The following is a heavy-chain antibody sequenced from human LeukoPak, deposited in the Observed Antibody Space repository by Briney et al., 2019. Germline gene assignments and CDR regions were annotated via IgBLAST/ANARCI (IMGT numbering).Heavy chain of an antibody. CDR1: AGSISSYY. Sequence: SQTLSLTCTVSAGSISSYYWSWIRQPPGRGLECIGYIYYSGSTTYNPSLKSRVTISLDTSKNQFSLKLSSVTAAGTAVYYCARATPDWFDPWGQGTMVTVSS. V-gene: IGHV4-59*01. J-gene: IGHJ5*02. CDR2: IYYSGST. D-gene: IGHD2-15*01. CDR3: ARATPDWFDP.